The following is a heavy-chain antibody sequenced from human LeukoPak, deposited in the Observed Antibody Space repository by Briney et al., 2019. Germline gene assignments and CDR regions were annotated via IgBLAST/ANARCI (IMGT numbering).Heavy chain of an antibody. Sequence: PGGSLRLSCAAPGFTFSSYGMHWVRQAPGKGLEWVAFIRYDGSNKYYADSVKGRFTISRDNSKNTLFLPMSSLRAEDTAVYYCAKDRVGGYSYGTPPDYWGQGTLVTVSS. CDR3: AKDRVGGYSYGTPPDY. CDR2: IRYDGSNK. V-gene: IGHV3-30*02. D-gene: IGHD5-18*01. CDR1: GFTFSSYG. J-gene: IGHJ4*02.